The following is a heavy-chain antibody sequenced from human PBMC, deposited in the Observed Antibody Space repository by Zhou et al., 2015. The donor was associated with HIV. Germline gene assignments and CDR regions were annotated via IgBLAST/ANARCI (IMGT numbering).Heavy chain of an antibody. CDR2: MRPSRGGA. CDR3: ARRAQEGDASSGFDY. J-gene: IGHJ4*02. D-gene: IGHD2-21*01. Sequence: LVQSGTEVRKPGSSVKVSCKASGGTFSGSDISWVRQAPGQGLEWVGKMRPSRGGAAYALRFQGRVTMTADTSTNTVYMELKSLRSEDTAIYYCARRAQEGDASSGFDYWGQGSLVTVSP. CDR1: GGTFSGSD. V-gene: IGHV1-69*02.